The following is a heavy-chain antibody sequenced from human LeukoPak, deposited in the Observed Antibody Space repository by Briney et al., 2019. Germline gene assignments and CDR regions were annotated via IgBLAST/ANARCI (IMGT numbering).Heavy chain of an antibody. J-gene: IGHJ4*02. CDR3: AKGGLLVYTITFFDY. D-gene: IGHD3-22*01. V-gene: IGHV3-53*01. CDR1: GFTVSSNY. CDR2: IYSGGST. Sequence: GGSLRLSCAASGFTVSSNYMSWVRQAPGKGLEWVSVIYSGGSTDYADSVKGRFTISRDTSKNTLYLQMNSLRVEDTAVYYCAKGGLLVYTITFFDYWGPGTLVTVSS.